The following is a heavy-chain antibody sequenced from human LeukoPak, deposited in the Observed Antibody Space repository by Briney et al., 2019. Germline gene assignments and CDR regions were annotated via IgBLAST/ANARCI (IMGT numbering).Heavy chain of an antibody. V-gene: IGHV3-23*01. CDR3: AKRGVVIRVILVGFHKEAYYFDS. CDR1: GITLSNYG. D-gene: IGHD3-22*01. J-gene: IGHJ4*02. CDR2: ISGGGGST. Sequence: PGGSLTLSCAVSGITLSNYGMSWVRQAPGKGLEWVAGISGGGGSTNYADSVKGRFTISRDNPKNTLFLQMNSLRAEDTAVYFCAKRGVVIRVILVGFHKEAYYFDSWGQGALVTVSS.